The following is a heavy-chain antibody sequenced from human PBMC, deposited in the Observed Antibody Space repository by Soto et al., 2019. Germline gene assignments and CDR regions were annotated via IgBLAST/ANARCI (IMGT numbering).Heavy chain of an antibody. CDR1: GFIFRSYG. J-gene: IGHJ4*02. V-gene: IGHV3-33*01. Sequence: QVQLVESGGGVAQPGRSLRLSCAASGFIFRSYGMHWVRQAPGKGLEWVAFIRYDGGSKYYADSVKGRFTISRDNSKNTLYLQMDSLRAADTAVYYCVREDDSGLILCGNADYWGQGTLVTVSS. CDR3: VREDDSGLILCGNADY. CDR2: IRYDGGSK. D-gene: IGHD2-21*01.